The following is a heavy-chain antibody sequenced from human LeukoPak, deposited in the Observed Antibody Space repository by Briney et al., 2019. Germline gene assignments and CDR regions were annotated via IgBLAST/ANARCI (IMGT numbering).Heavy chain of an antibody. Sequence: PSETLSLTCTVSGGSISSSNYYWGWIRQPPGKGLEWIGSVYYSGSTDYNPSLKSRVTISIDTSKNQFSLKLSSVTAADTAVYYCARGRGYYDSSGYYNRYYFDYWGQGNLVTVSS. CDR1: GGSISSSNYY. CDR2: VYYSGST. J-gene: IGHJ4*02. D-gene: IGHD3-22*01. V-gene: IGHV4-39*07. CDR3: ARGRGYYDSSGYYNRYYFDY.